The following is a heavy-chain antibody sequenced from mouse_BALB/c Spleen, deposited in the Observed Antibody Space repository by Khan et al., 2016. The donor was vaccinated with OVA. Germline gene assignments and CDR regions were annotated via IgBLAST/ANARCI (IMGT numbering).Heavy chain of an antibody. CDR1: GYSITSGYG. CDR2: ISYSGST. D-gene: IGHD1-2*01. CDR3: ARTARIKY. J-gene: IGHJ2*01. Sequence: VQLKESGPGLVKPSQSLSLTCTVTGYSITSGYGWNLIRQFPGNKLEWMGYISYSGSTNYNPSLKSRISITRDTSNNQFFLQLNAVTTEDTATYYCARTARIKYWGQGTTLTVSS. V-gene: IGHV3-2*02.